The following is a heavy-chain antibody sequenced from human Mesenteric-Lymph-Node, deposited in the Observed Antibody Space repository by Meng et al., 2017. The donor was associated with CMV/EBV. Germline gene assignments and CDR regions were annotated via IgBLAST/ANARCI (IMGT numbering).Heavy chain of an antibody. CDR2: INADGTIT. CDR3: VRGYNSSWSVDVYFQH. CDR1: GFDFTVHW. Sequence: GESLKISCAASGFDFTVHWMQWVRQAPGKGLVWVSRINADGTITTYADSVKGRYTISRDNAKNTLFLQMDSLRAEDTAIYYCVRGYNSSWSVDVYFQHWGQGTLVTASS. J-gene: IGHJ1*01. V-gene: IGHV3-74*03. D-gene: IGHD3-22*01.